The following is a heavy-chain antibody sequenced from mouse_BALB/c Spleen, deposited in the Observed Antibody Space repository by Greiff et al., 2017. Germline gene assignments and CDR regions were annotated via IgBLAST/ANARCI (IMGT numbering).Heavy chain of an antibody. J-gene: IGHJ3*01. CDR1: GDSITSGY. Sequence: EVKLMESGPSLVKPSQTLSLTCSVTGDSITSGYWNWIRKFPGNKLEYMGYISYSGSTYYNPSLKSRISITRDTSKNQYYLQLNSVTTEDTATYYCARWDGNYAWFAYWGQGTLVTVSA. CDR3: ARWDGNYAWFAY. D-gene: IGHD2-1*01. CDR2: ISYSGST. V-gene: IGHV3-8*02.